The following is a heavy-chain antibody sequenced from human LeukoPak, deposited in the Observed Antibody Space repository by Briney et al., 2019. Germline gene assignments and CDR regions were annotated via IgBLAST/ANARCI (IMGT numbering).Heavy chain of an antibody. D-gene: IGHD1-14*01. CDR2: ISGSGGTT. Sequence: GGSLRLSCAASGFTFNNYAMNWVRQAPGKGLEWVSVISGSGGTTYYADSVKGRFTISRDSSKNTLYLQMNSLRAEDTAVYYCAKVSGGGLYYDGIDVWGQGTTVTVSS. CDR3: AKVSGGGLYYDGIDV. CDR1: GFTFNNYA. J-gene: IGHJ6*02. V-gene: IGHV3-23*01.